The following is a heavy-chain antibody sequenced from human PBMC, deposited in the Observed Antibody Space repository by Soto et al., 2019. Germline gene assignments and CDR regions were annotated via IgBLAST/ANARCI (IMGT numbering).Heavy chain of an antibody. CDR3: VMVDNYVTPTPQDV. J-gene: IGHJ6*02. V-gene: IGHV1-18*01. CDR2: ISPYTGNT. Sequence: GASVKVSCKASGYIFVNYGIAWVRQAPRQGLEWMGWISPYTGNTHSASKVQGRLTMTTDTSTSTAYMDLGSLTPDDTAVYYCVMVDNYVTPTPQDVWGQGTTVTVSS. D-gene: IGHD3-16*01. CDR1: GYIFVNYG.